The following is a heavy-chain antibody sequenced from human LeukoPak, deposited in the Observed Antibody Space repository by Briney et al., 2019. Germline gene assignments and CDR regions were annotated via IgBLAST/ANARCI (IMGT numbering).Heavy chain of an antibody. CDR1: GYTFTSCG. CDR2: ISAYNSNT. Sequence: ASVTVSCKVSGYTFTSCGISWVRQAPRQGLERMGWISAYNSNTNSAQKLQGRITMTTDTSTSTAYMGLGRLRSDDTAVYYCARVGVMVGASYFDYWGQGTLVTVSS. D-gene: IGHD2-15*01. V-gene: IGHV1-18*01. CDR3: ARVGVMVGASYFDY. J-gene: IGHJ4*02.